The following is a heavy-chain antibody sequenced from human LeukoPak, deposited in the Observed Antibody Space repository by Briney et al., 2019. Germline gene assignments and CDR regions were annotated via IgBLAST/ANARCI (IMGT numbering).Heavy chain of an antibody. D-gene: IGHD7-27*01. Sequence: GGTLRLSCAASGFTISSNYLSWVRQAPGKGLVWISALHSGGHTFYADSVRGRFTISRDISKNTLYLQMNDLGAEDTALYYCVRGLSGVSSWYFDLWGRGTLVSVSS. V-gene: IGHV3-53*01. CDR3: VRGLSGVSSWYFDL. CDR1: GFTISSNY. CDR2: LHSGGHT. J-gene: IGHJ2*01.